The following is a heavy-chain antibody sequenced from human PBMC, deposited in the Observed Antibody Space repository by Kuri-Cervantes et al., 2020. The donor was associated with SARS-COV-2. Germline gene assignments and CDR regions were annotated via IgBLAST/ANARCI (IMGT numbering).Heavy chain of an antibody. CDR2: ISSNGGST. CDR3: ARTLVVYATYNNWFDP. V-gene: IGHV3-64*04. J-gene: IGHJ5*02. CDR1: GFTFSSYA. D-gene: IGHD2-8*02. Sequence: GESLKISCAASGFTFSSYAMHWVRQAPGKGLEYVSAISSNGGSTYYADSVKGRFTISRDNAKNSLYLQMNSLRAEDTAVYYCARTLVVYATYNNWFDPWGQGTLVTVSS.